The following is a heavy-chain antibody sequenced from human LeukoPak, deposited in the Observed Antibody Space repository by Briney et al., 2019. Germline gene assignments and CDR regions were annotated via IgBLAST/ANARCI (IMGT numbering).Heavy chain of an antibody. CDR2: IYPGDSDT. CDR1: GYSFTSYW. D-gene: IGHD3-16*01. V-gene: IGHV5-51*01. Sequence: GESLKISFKGSGYSFTSYWIGWGRPMPGKGVGGMGSIYPGDSDTRYSPSFQGQVTISADKSISTAYLQLSGLKASDTAMYFCARHQAMITSFDYGMDVWGQGTTVTVSS. CDR3: ARHQAMITSFDYGMDV. J-gene: IGHJ6*02.